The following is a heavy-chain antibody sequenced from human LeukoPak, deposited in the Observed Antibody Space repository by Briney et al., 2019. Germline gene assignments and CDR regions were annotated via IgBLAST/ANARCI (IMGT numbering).Heavy chain of an antibody. CDR2: IYTSGNT. D-gene: IGHD6-13*01. Sequence: SETLSLTCSVSGGSISSNYWSWIQQPAGKGLEWIGRIYTSGNTNYNPSLKSRVTVSLDTSKNHFSLKLSSVTAADTAVYYCARDRAAVGIFDYWGQGTLVIVSS. CDR1: GGSISSNY. J-gene: IGHJ4*02. V-gene: IGHV4-4*07. CDR3: ARDRAAVGIFDY.